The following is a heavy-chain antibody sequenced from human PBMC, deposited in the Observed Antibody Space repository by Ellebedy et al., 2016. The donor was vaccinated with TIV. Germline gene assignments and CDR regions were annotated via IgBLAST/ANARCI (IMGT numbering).Heavy chain of an antibody. CDR2: MDAGGNT. V-gene: IGHV3-53*01. J-gene: IGHJ4*02. Sequence: GESLKISCAASGFTVSGDYMSWVRQAPGKGLDWVSIMDAGGNTHYPDPVKGRFTVSRDNSKNTLYLQMNSRRAEDTAVYYCAGGTYWGQGTLVTVSS. CDR1: GFTVSGDY. CDR3: AGGTY.